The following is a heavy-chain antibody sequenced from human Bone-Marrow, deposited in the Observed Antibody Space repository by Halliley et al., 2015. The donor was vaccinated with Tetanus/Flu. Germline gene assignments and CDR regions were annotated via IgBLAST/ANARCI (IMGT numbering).Heavy chain of an antibody. Sequence: GGSAYYADPVKGRFTMSRDYSKNTLYLQMNSLRAEDTAVYYCARDLAGAVAAPENYYYYGLDVWGQGTTVTVSS. V-gene: IGHV3-53*01. D-gene: IGHD6-19*01. J-gene: IGHJ6*02. CDR2: GGSA. CDR3: ARDLAGAVAAPENYYYYGLDV.